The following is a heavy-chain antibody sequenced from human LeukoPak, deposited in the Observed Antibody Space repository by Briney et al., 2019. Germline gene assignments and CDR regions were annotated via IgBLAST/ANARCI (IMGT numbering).Heavy chain of an antibody. Sequence: IPSETLSLTCAVYGGSFSGYYWSWIRQPPGKGLEWIGEINHSGSTNYNPSLKSRVTISVDTSKKQFSLKLSSVTAADTAVYYCARDARGSGWYRDGEIDYWGQGTLVTVSS. CDR3: ARDARGSGWYRDGEIDY. CDR1: GGSFSGYY. CDR2: INHSGST. J-gene: IGHJ4*02. V-gene: IGHV4-34*01. D-gene: IGHD6-19*01.